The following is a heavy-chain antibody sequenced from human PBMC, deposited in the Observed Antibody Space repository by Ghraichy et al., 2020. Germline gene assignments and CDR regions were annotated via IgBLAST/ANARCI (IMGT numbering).Heavy chain of an antibody. CDR3: ARDTGWYDFWSDYYRVYGMDV. Sequence: GGSLRLSCGASGFTFSTYWMSWVRQAPGKGLEWVANIKQDGSERHYVDFVKGRFTISRDNAKNSLYLQMNSLRAEDTAEYYCARDTGWYDFWSDYYRVYGMDVWGQGTTVTVSS. V-gene: IGHV3-7*01. CDR1: GFTFSTYW. J-gene: IGHJ6*02. CDR2: IKQDGSER. D-gene: IGHD3/OR15-3a*01.